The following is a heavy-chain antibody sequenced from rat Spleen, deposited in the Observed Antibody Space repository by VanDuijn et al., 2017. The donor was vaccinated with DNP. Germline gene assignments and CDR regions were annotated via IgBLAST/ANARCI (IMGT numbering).Heavy chain of an antibody. V-gene: IGHV5-20*01. CDR1: GFTFSAYY. Sequence: EVQLVESGGDLVQPGRSLKLSCAASGFTFSAYYMAWVRQAPAKGLEWVAYIGSPAYAPYYTDSVKGRFAISRDNAKSNLYLQMNSLRSEDMANYICVKWNSCHFDYWGQGVMVTVSS. D-gene: IGHD2-3*01. CDR2: IGSPAYAP. CDR3: VKWNSCHFDY. J-gene: IGHJ2*01.